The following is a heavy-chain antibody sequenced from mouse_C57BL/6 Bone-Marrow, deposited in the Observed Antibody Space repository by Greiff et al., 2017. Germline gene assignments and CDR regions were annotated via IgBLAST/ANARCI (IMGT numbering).Heavy chain of an antibody. CDR3: ASGYYGIAMDY. CDR1: GYTFTSYW. J-gene: IGHJ4*01. D-gene: IGHD2-3*01. Sequence: QVQLQQPGAELVKPGASVKLSCKASGYTFTSYWMQWVKQRPGQGLEWIGEIDPSDSYTNYNQKFKGKATLTVDTSSSTAYMQPSSLTSEDSAVYYCASGYYGIAMDYWGQGTSVTVSS. V-gene: IGHV1-50*01. CDR2: IDPSDSYT.